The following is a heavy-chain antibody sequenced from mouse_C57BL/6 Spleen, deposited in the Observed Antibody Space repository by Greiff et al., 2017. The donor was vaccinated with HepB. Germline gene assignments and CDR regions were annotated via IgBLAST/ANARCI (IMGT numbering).Heavy chain of an antibody. CDR1: GYTFTSYW. J-gene: IGHJ3*01. D-gene: IGHD2-12*01. CDR3: ARCLYQRGFAY. Sequence: VQLQQPGAELVKPGASVKLSCKASGYTFTSYWMQWVKQRPGQGLEWIGEIDPSDSYTNYNQKFKGKATLTVDTSSSTAYMQLSSLTSEDSAVYYCARCLYQRGFAYWGQGTLVTVSA. CDR2: IDPSDSYT. V-gene: IGHV1-50*01.